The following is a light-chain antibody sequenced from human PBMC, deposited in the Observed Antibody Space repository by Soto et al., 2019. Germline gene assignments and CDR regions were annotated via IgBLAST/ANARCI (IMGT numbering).Light chain of an antibody. J-gene: IGLJ2*01. CDR3: QSYDSSLSGWL. CDR1: SSNIGAGFD. CDR2: DNT. Sequence: QSVLTQPPSVSGAPGQRVTISCTGSSSNIGAGFDVHWYQHLPGTAPKPLIYDNTNRSSGVPDRFSGSKSGTSASLAITGLQAEDEADYYCQSYDSSLSGWLFGGGTKLTVL. V-gene: IGLV1-40*01.